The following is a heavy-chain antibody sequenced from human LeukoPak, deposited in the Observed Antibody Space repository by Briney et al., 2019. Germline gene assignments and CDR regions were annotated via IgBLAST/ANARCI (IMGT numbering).Heavy chain of an antibody. J-gene: IGHJ4*02. V-gene: IGHV3-7*03. CDR2: IKQDGSEK. Sequence: PGGSLRLSCAASGFTFSSYWMSWVRQAPGKGLEWVANIKQDGSEKYYVDSVKGRFTISRDNAKNALYLQMTNLRAEDTAVYYCADQYYYDSSGSYYFDSWGQGTLVTVSS. CDR1: GFTFSSYW. CDR3: ADQYYYDSSGSYYFDS. D-gene: IGHD3-22*01.